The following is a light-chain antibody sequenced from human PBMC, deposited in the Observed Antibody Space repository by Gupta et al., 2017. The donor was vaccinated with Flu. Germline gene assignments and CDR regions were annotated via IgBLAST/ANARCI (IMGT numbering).Light chain of an antibody. V-gene: IGLV2-11*01. CDR3: SSHAGSGTWV. CDR2: DVT. Sequence: QSAPTQPRPVSGSPGQSVTISCTGTSNDVGGYNRVSWYEQRPGKAPKLILYDVTERPSGVPDRFSGSKSGNTASLTISGLQADDEADYYCSSHAGSGTWVFGTGTTVTVL. CDR1: SNDVGGYNR. J-gene: IGLJ1*01.